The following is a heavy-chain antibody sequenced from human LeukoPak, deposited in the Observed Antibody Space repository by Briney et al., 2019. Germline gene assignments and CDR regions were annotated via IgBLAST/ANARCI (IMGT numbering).Heavy chain of an antibody. D-gene: IGHD3-9*01. CDR3: ARLTGAASGTYYFDS. CDR2: ISWNSRII. CDR1: GFIFDDYA. V-gene: IGHV3-9*01. J-gene: IGHJ4*02. Sequence: GGSLRLSCAASGFIFDDYAMYWVRQAPGKGLEWVSGISWNSRIIDYADSVKGRFTISRDNAKRALYLQMNTLTTEDTAFYFCARLTGAASGTYYFDSWGQGTLVTVSS.